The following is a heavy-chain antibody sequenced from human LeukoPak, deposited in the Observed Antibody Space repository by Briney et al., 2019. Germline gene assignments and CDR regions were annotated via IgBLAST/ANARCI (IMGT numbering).Heavy chain of an antibody. J-gene: IGHJ3*02. Sequence: PGGSLKLSCAASGFTFSGSAMHWVRQASGKGLEWVGRIRSKANSYATAYAASVKGRFTISRDDSKNTAYLQMNSLKTEDTAVYYCTKQIGYCSSTSCDDAFDIWGQGQWSPSLQ. CDR1: GFTFSGSA. D-gene: IGHD2-2*01. CDR3: TKQIGYCSSTSCDDAFDI. CDR2: IRSKANSYAT. V-gene: IGHV3-73*01.